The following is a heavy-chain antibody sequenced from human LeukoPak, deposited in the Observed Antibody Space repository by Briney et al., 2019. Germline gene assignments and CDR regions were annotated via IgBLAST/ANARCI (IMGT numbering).Heavy chain of an antibody. CDR1: GFIFSSYA. Sequence: SGGSLRLSCAASGFIFSSYAMSWVRQAPGKGLEWVSTISGSGGSTYYADSVKGRFTISRDNSKNTVYLQMNSLRAEDTAVYYCAKAYHYGAGSSFDYWGQGILVTVSS. V-gene: IGHV3-23*01. J-gene: IGHJ4*02. CDR3: AKAYHYGAGSSFDY. CDR2: ISGSGGST. D-gene: IGHD3-10*01.